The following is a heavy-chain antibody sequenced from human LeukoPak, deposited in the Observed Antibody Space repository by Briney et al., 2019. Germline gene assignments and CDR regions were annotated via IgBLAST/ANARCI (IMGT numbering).Heavy chain of an antibody. V-gene: IGHV3-23*01. D-gene: IGHD3-16*01. CDR3: AKLGHGGYYSYMDV. Sequence: GGSLRLSCAVSGFTFANYAMTWVRQAPGKGLESVSSISTDGTTYYAHPVKGRFTLSRDNSKNTLYPQMSSLRAEDTAVYYCAKLGHGGYYSYMDVWGKGTTVTVSS. J-gene: IGHJ6*03. CDR1: GFTFANYA. CDR2: ISTDGTT.